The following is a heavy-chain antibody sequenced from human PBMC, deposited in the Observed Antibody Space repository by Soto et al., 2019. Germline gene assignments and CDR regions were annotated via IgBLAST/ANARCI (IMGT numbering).Heavy chain of an antibody. CDR3: AVVKGADSYYYGMDV. D-gene: IGHD2-15*01. Sequence: GASVKVSCKASGGTFSSYAISWVRQAPGQGLEWMGGIIPIFGTANYAQKFQGRVTITADKSTSTAYMELSSLRSEDAAVYYCAVVKGADSYYYGMDVWGQGTTVTVYS. CDR2: IIPIFGTA. V-gene: IGHV1-69*06. CDR1: GGTFSSYA. J-gene: IGHJ6*02.